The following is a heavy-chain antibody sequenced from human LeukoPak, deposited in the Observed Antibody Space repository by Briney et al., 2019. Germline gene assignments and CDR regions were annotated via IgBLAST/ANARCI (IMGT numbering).Heavy chain of an antibody. J-gene: IGHJ6*03. Sequence: ASVKVSCKASGYTFTGYYMHWVRQAPGQGLEWMGWISAYNGNTNYAQKLQGRVTMTTDTSTSTAYMELRSLRSDDTAVYYCARVYSSSSALLYYYYYYMDVWGKGTTVTVSS. V-gene: IGHV1-18*04. CDR3: ARVYSSSSALLYYYYYYMDV. D-gene: IGHD6-6*01. CDR1: GYTFTGYY. CDR2: ISAYNGNT.